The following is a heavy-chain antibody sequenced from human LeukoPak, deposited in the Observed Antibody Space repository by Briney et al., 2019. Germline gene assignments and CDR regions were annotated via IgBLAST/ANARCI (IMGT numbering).Heavy chain of an antibody. V-gene: IGHV3-11*06. D-gene: IGHD3-10*01. CDR1: GFTFSDYY. J-gene: IGHJ4*02. CDR3: ARAVQYGEGLLV. Sequence: GGSLRLSCAASGFTFSDYYMSWIRQAPGKGLEWVSYISSSSSYTNYADSVKGRFTISRDNAKNSLYLQMNSLRAEDTAVYYCARAVQYGEGLLVWGQGTLVTVSS. CDR2: ISSSSSYT.